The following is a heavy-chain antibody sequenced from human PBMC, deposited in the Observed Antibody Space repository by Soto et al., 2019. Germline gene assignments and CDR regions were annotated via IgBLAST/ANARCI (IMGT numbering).Heavy chain of an antibody. J-gene: IGHJ4*02. CDR1: GYTFTSYA. Sequence: QVQLVQSGAEVKKPGASVKVSCKASGYTFTSYAMHWVRQAPGQRLEWMGWINAGNGNTKYSQKFQGRVTITRYTSASTAYMELSSVRSEDTAVYYCARVKDSSGWPLFDYWGQGTLVTVSS. D-gene: IGHD6-19*01. V-gene: IGHV1-3*01. CDR3: ARVKDSSGWPLFDY. CDR2: INAGNGNT.